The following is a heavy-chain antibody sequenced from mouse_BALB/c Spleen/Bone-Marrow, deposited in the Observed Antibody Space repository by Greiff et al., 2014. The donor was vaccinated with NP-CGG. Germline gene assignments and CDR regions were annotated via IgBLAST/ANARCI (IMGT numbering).Heavy chain of an antibody. V-gene: IGHV1S22*01. CDR2: IYPGSGST. Sequence: LQQSGSELVRPGASVKLSCKASGYTFTSYWMHWVKQRPGQGLEWIGNIYPGSGSTNYDEKFKSKATLTVDTSSSTAYMQLSSLTSEDSAVYYCTRSFPYWGQGTLVTVFA. CDR3: TRSFPY. CDR1: GYTFTSYW. J-gene: IGHJ3*01.